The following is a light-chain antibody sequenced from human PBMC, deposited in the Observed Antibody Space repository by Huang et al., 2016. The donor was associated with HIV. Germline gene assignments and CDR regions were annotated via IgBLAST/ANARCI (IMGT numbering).Light chain of an antibody. Sequence: IVLTQSPATLSWYLGERVTLSCRASQTISNHLAWYQQRPGQAPRLLIYDASTRVAGVPARFSGSGSGTDVTLTISSLEPEDFALYYCQQHDSWLTFGGGTKVEV. J-gene: IGKJ4*01. CDR1: QTISNH. V-gene: IGKV3-11*01. CDR3: QQHDSWLT. CDR2: DAS.